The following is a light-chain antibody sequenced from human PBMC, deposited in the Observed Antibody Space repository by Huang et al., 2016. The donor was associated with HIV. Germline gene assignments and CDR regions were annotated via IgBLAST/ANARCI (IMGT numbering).Light chain of an antibody. CDR2: AAS. CDR1: QSFSSS. CDR3: QQSDSTPYT. Sequence: DIQMTQSPSSLSASVGDRVTISCRSSQSFSSSLNWYQQRPGKAPKLLIYAASSLQSGVPSRFRGSGSGTDFSLTINSLQPEDFATYYCQQSDSTPYTFGQGTKLEIK. V-gene: IGKV1-39*01. J-gene: IGKJ2*01.